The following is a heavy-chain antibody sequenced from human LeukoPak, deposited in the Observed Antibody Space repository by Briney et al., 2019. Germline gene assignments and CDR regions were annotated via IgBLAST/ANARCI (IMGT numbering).Heavy chain of an antibody. CDR2: IKQDGSEK. CDR3: ARDGYYDILTGFDY. V-gene: IGHV3-7*01. CDR1: GFTFSSYW. J-gene: IGHJ4*02. D-gene: IGHD3-9*01. Sequence: PGGSLRLSCAASGFTFSSYWMSWVRQAPGKGLEWVANIKQDGSEKYYVDSVKGRFTISRDNAKNSLYLQMNSLRAEDTAVYYCARDGYYDILTGFDYWGQGTLVTVSS.